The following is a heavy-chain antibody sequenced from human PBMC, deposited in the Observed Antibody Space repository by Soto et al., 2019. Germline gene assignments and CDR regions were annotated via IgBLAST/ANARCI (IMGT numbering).Heavy chain of an antibody. J-gene: IGHJ4*02. Sequence: QLQLQESGPGLVKPSETLSLTCTVSGGSISSSSYYWGWIRQPPGKGLEWIGSIYYSGSTYYNPSLKSRVTISVDTSKNQFSLKLSSVTAADTAVYYCARGSSLGGLFDYWGQGTLVTVSS. D-gene: IGHD2-15*01. CDR1: GGSISSSSYY. CDR2: IYYSGST. CDR3: ARGSSLGGLFDY. V-gene: IGHV4-39*01.